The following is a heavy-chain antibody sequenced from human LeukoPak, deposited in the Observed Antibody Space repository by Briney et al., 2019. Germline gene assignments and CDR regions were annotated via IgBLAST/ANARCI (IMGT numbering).Heavy chain of an antibody. CDR2: INHSGST. CDR1: GGSFSGYY. D-gene: IGHD3-10*01. J-gene: IGHJ4*02. Sequence: SETLSLTCAVYGGSFSGYYWSWIRQPPGKGLEWIGEINHSGSTNYNPSLKSRVTISVDTSKNQCSLKLSSVTAADTAVYYCARGPTMVRGARYYFDYWGQGTLVTVSS. CDR3: ARGPTMVRGARYYFDY. V-gene: IGHV4-34*01.